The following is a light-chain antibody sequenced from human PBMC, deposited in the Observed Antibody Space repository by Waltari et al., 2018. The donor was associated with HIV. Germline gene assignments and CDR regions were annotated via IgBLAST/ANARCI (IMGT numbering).Light chain of an antibody. J-gene: IGLJ3*02. CDR2: AVS. CDR3: ASYTTSDFLL. V-gene: IGLV2-14*01. CDR1: STDITSHPF. Sequence: QSALTQPASVSGSPGQSITISCTGHSTDITSHPFIPWYQHLPGKAPILLIYAVSHRPAGIPDRFSASKSGNTASLTVSGLQAEDEADYYCASYTTSDFLLFGGGTKLTVL.